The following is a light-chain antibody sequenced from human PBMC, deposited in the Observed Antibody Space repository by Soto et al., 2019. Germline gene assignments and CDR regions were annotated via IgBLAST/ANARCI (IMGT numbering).Light chain of an antibody. J-gene: IGKJ1*01. V-gene: IGKV3-20*01. CDR1: QNISDSY. CDR3: QQYHSSQKT. CDR2: GAS. Sequence: EIVLTQSPGTLSLSPGERVTLSCGASQNISDSYLAWYQQKPGQAPSFLIYGASSRATGIPDRFSGSGSGTDFTLTISRLEPEDFAVYYCQQYHSSQKTFGQGSKVEIK.